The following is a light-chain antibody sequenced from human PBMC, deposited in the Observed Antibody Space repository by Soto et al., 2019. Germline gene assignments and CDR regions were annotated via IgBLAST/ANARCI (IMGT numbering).Light chain of an antibody. CDR3: GTWDSSLSGGV. Sequence: QCVLTQPPSGSAAPGQKVTICFSGRNSNIGRNYVSWYQQRPGTAPKLLIYDNNKRPSGIPDRFSGAKSGTSATLGITGLQTGDEADYYCGTWDSSLSGGVFGGGTKGTVL. J-gene: IGLJ2*01. CDR2: DNN. CDR1: NSNIGRNY. V-gene: IGLV1-51*01.